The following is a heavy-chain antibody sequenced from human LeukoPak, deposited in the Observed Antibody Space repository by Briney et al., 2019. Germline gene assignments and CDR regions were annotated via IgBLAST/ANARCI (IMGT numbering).Heavy chain of an antibody. V-gene: IGHV3-48*01. D-gene: IGHD3-10*01. J-gene: IGHJ6*03. Sequence: GGSLRLSCAASGFTFSSYSINWVRQAPGKGLEWVSYISSGYPTIYYADSVKGRFTISRDNSKNTLYLQMNSLRAEDTAVYYCAKDGTYYGSGSTYYYYYMDVWGKGTTVTISS. CDR3: AKDGTYYGSGSTYYYYYMDV. CDR2: ISSGYPTI. CDR1: GFTFSSYS.